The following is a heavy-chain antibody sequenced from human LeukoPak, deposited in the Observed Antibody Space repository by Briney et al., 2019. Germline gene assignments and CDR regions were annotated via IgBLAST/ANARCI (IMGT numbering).Heavy chain of an antibody. V-gene: IGHV3-23*01. CDR3: AKDPDGWGYYNYVRHLEH. CDR2: ISGGGGTT. CDR1: GLSFSSYV. D-gene: IGHD3-16*01. J-gene: IGHJ4*02. Sequence: GGSLRLSCAVSGLSFSSYVMTWVRQAPGKGLEWVSDISGGGGTTNYAHSVKGRFLIPRDHSKNTLFLQMDSLRARATAVYHSAKDPDGWGYYNYVRHLEHWGQGTLVTGSS.